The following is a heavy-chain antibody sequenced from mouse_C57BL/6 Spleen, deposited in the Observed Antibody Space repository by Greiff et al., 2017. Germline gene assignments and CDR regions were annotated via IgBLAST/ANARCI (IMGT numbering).Heavy chain of an antibody. CDR1: GYAFSSYW. V-gene: IGHV1-80*01. CDR2: IYPGDGDT. Sequence: QVQLQQSGAELVKPGASVKISCKASGYAFSSYWMNWVKQRPGKGLEWIGQIYPGDGDTNYNGKFKGKATLTADKSTSKAYMQLSSLTSEDSSVYFCARSPIYYGNPYAMDYWGQGTSVTVSS. CDR3: ARSPIYYGNPYAMDY. J-gene: IGHJ4*01. D-gene: IGHD2-1*01.